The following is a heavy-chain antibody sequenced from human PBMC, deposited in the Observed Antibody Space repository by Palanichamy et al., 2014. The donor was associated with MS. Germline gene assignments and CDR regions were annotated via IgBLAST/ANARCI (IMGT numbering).Heavy chain of an antibody. J-gene: IGHJ4*02. CDR1: GGSISSGSYY. CDR2: IYTSGST. CDR3: ARVPSSSGEGWLQSIY. Sequence: QVQLQESGPGLVKPSQTLSLTCTVSGGSISSGSYYWSWIRQPAGKGLEWIGRIYTSGSTNYNPSLKSRVTISVDTSKNQFSLKLSSVTAADTAVYYCARVPSSSGEGWLQSIYWGQGTLVTVSS. D-gene: IGHD5-24*01. V-gene: IGHV4-61*02.